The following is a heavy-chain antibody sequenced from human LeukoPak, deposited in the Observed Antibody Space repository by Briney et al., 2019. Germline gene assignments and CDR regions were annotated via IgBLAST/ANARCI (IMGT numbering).Heavy chain of an antibody. CDR3: ARVVLLEWTSFYFDY. D-gene: IGHD3-3*01. V-gene: IGHV3-7*04. Sequence: GGSLRLSCAASGFTFSSYAMSWVRQAPGKGLEWVANIKQDGSEKYYVDSVKGRFTISRDNAKNSLYLQMNSLRAEDTAVYYCARVVLLEWTSFYFDYWGQGTLVTVSS. CDR1: GFTFSSYA. J-gene: IGHJ4*02. CDR2: IKQDGSEK.